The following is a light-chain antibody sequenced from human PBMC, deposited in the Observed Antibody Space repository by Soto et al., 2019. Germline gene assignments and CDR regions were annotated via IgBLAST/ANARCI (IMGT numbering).Light chain of an antibody. J-gene: IGKJ1*01. CDR3: QQYNNWPRT. V-gene: IGKV3-15*01. CDR1: QSVTTN. Sequence: EIVMTQSPATLSVSPGERATLSCTASQSVTTNLAWYQQKPGQAPRLLIYGVSTRATGVPARFSGSGSGTEFTLTISSLQSEDFAVYYCQQYNNWPRTFGQGTKVEIK. CDR2: GVS.